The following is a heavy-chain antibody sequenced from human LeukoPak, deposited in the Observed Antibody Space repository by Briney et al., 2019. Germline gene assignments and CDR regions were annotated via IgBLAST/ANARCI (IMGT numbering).Heavy chain of an antibody. V-gene: IGHV1-2*02. D-gene: IGHD5-12*01. CDR1: GFTFSDYH. J-gene: IGHJ4*02. Sequence: ASVKVSCKASGFTFSDYHMHWVRQAPGQGVEWMGWSNPKSGSTNYAQKFQGRVTMTRDTSISTAYMEVSRLTSDDTAVFYCAREGSGYPYWGQGTLVTVSS. CDR2: SNPKSGST. CDR3: AREGSGYPY.